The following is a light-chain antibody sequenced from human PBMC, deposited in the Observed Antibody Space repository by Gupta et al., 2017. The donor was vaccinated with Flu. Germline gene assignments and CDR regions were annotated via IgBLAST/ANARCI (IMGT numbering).Light chain of an antibody. V-gene: IGLV2-23*02. J-gene: IGLJ2*01. CDR3: GSYAGDNTVV. Sequence: TNTNVGKFNLNTLYQQPAGAPPKLIIYEVTKWPSNIPPRFAGSKSGIAASLTISGLQAEDEADYYCGSYAGDNTVVFGGGTSLTVL. CDR1: NTNVGKFNL. CDR2: EVT.